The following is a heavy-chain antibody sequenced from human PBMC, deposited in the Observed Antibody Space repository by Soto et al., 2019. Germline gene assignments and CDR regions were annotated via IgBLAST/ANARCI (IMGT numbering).Heavy chain of an antibody. V-gene: IGHV3-33*01. CDR2: IWYDGSNK. CDR3: AREARNYYDSSGDHHDAFEI. CDR1: EFNFSSYG. Sequence: GGSLRLSCAASEFNFSSYGMHWVRQAPGKGLEWVAVIWYDGSNKYYADSVQGRFTISRDNSKNTLYLQMNSLRAEDTAVYYCAREARNYYDSSGDHHDAFEIWGQGTMVTVSS. D-gene: IGHD3-22*01. J-gene: IGHJ3*02.